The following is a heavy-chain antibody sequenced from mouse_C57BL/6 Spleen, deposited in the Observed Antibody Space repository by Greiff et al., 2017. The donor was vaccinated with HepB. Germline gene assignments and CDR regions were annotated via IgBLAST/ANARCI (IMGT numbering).Heavy chain of an antibody. D-gene: IGHD4-1*01. J-gene: IGHJ3*01. V-gene: IGHV1-59*01. CDR3: ARLTGAY. Sequence: QVQLQQSGAELVRPGTSVKLSCKASGYTFTSYWMHWVKQRPGQGLEWIGVIDPSDSYTNYNQKFKGKATLTVDTSSSTAYMQLSSLTSEDSAVYYCARLTGAYWGQGTLVTVSA. CDR1: GYTFTSYW. CDR2: IDPSDSYT.